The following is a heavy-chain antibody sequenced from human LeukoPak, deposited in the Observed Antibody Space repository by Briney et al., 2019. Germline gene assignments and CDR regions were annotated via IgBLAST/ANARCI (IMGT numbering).Heavy chain of an antibody. D-gene: IGHD6-19*01. CDR1: GFTFSSYA. CDR3: AKSSIAVAGIRLDY. J-gene: IGHJ4*02. V-gene: IGHV3-23*01. Sequence: QSGGSLRLSCAACGFTFSSYAMSWVRQAPGKGLEWVSAISGSGGSTYYADSVKGRFTISRDNSKNTLYLQMNSLRAEDTAVYYCAKSSIAVAGIRLDYWGQGTLVTVSS. CDR2: ISGSGGST.